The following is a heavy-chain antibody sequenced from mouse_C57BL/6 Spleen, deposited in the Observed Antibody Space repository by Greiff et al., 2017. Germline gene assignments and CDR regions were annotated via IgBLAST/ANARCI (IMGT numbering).Heavy chain of an antibody. CDR3: AGGDYSNRFDY. Sequence: VQRVESGPGLVAPSQSLYITCTASGFSLTSYAISWVRQPPGKGLEWLGVIWTGGGTNYNSALNSRLSISKANSKSQIFLKMNSLQTDDTARYDCAGGDYSNRFDYWGQGTTLTVSS. CDR1: GFSLTSYA. V-gene: IGHV2-9-1*01. CDR2: IWTGGGT. J-gene: IGHJ2*01. D-gene: IGHD2-5*01.